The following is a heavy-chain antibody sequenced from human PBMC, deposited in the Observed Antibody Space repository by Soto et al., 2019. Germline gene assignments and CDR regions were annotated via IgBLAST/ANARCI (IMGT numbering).Heavy chain of an antibody. Sequence: GGSLRLSCAASGFTFSSYGMHWVRQAPGKGLEWVAVIWYDGSNKYYADSVKGRFTISRDNSKNTLYLQMNSLRAEDTAVYYCAREPPPIVAAGSYFDYWGQGTLVTVS. D-gene: IGHD6-13*01. CDR2: IWYDGSNK. J-gene: IGHJ4*02. V-gene: IGHV3-33*01. CDR3: AREPPPIVAAGSYFDY. CDR1: GFTFSSYG.